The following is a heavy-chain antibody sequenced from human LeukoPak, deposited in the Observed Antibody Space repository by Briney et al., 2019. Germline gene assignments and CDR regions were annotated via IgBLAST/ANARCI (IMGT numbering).Heavy chain of an antibody. D-gene: IGHD2-15*01. CDR1: GYTFTSYG. CDR2: ISDYNGNT. Sequence: ASVKVSCTASGYTFTSYGISWVRQAPGQGLEWMGWISDYNGNTNYAQTLQGRVTMTTDTSTSTAYMELRSLRSDDTAVYYCARDAGYCSGGSCLPFDPWGQGTLVTVSS. CDR3: ARDAGYCSGGSCLPFDP. J-gene: IGHJ5*02. V-gene: IGHV1-18*01.